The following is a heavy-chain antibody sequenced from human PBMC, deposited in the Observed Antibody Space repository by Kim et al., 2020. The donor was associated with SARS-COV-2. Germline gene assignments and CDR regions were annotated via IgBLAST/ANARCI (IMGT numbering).Heavy chain of an antibody. CDR3: ARRTLQGGFDY. D-gene: IGHD1-7*01. J-gene: IGHJ4*02. V-gene: IGHV4-61*07. Sequence: NYNTSLKSRVTISVDTSKNQFSLKLSSVTAADTAVYYCARRTLQGGFDYWGQGTLVTVSS.